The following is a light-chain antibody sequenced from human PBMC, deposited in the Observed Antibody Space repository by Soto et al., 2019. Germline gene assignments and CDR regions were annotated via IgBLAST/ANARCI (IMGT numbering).Light chain of an antibody. CDR1: SSDVGGYNY. Sequence: QSVLTQPASVSGSPGQSITISCTGTSSDVGGYNYVSWYQLHPGKAPKLIIYEVSHRPSGASNHFSGYKSGNTASLTISGLQAEDEADYYCSSYTSTSTPCVFGTGTKVTDL. CDR3: SSYTSTSTPCV. CDR2: EVS. J-gene: IGLJ1*01. V-gene: IGLV2-14*01.